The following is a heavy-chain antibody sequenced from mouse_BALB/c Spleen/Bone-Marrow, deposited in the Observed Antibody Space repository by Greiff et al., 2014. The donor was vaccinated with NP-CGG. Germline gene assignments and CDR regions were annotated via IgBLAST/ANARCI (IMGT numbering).Heavy chain of an antibody. CDR1: GFTFSSYG. CDR2: ISSGGSST. Sequence: VQLQQSGGDLVKPGGSLKLSCVASGFTFSSYGMSWVRQTPDKRLEWVGTISSGGSSTYYPASVKGRFTITRDNAKSTLYLQMSSLNTEDTSMYYCARIPVQVNSDFDCWGQGTTLTVSS. CDR3: ARIPVQVNSDFDC. D-gene: IGHD1-3*01. J-gene: IGHJ2*01. V-gene: IGHV5-6*01.